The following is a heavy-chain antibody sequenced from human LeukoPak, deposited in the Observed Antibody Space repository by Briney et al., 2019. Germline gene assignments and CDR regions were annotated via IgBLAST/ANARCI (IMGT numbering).Heavy chain of an antibody. D-gene: IGHD3-3*01. Sequence: GGSLRLSCAVSGFTVSNNYMCWVRQAPGKGLEWVSIIYSGNTTYHADSVKGRFTISRDNSRNTLHLQMNSLRAEDTAVYYCARGDFWSAYYNAWGQGTLVTVSS. J-gene: IGHJ5*02. V-gene: IGHV3-66*01. CDR1: GFTVSNNY. CDR3: ARGDFWSAYYNA. CDR2: IYSGNTT.